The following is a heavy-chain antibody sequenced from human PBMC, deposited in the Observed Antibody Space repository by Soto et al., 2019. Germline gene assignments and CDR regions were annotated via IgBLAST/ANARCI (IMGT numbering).Heavy chain of an antibody. CDR3: ARGKGVRGVIIPRKGYYYMDV. Sequence: GGSLRLSCAASGFTFSSYSMNWVRQAPGKGLEWVSYISSSSSTIYYADSVKGRFTISRENAKNSLYLQMNSLRAEDTAVYYCARGKGVRGVIIPRKGYYYMDVWGKGTTVTVSS. CDR1: GFTFSSYS. J-gene: IGHJ6*03. CDR2: ISSSSSTI. V-gene: IGHV3-48*01. D-gene: IGHD3-10*01.